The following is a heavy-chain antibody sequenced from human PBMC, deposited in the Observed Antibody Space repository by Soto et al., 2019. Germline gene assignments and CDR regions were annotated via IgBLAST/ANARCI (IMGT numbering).Heavy chain of an antibody. Sequence: SETLSLTCTVSGGSISSGGYYWSWIRQHPGKGLEWIGYIYYSGSTHYNPSLKSRVTISVDTSKNQFSLKLSSVTAADTAVYYCAREEAQYSSSAPPQYYYYGMDVWGQGTTVTVSS. CDR2: IYYSGST. J-gene: IGHJ6*02. V-gene: IGHV4-31*03. D-gene: IGHD6-6*01. CDR1: GGSISSGGYY. CDR3: AREEAQYSSSAPPQYYYYGMDV.